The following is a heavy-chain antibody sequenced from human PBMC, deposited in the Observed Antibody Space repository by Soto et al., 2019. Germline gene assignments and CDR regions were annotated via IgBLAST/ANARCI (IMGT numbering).Heavy chain of an antibody. Sequence: QVQVVQSGAEVKKPGASVKVSCKTSGYTFTSYDISWVRQAPGQGLEWMGWISGYNGNTNYAQKLQGRVTMTTDTSTSTAYLELGSLRSDDTAVYYCARESATTHDGFDIWGQGTMVIVSS. CDR2: ISGYNGNT. V-gene: IGHV1-18*01. D-gene: IGHD4-17*01. J-gene: IGHJ3*02. CDR3: ARESATTHDGFDI. CDR1: GYTFTSYD.